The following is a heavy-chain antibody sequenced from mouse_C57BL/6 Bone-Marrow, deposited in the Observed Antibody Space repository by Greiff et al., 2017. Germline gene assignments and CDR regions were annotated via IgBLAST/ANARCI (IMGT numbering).Heavy chain of an antibody. CDR2: ISDGSSYT. J-gene: IGHJ2*01. CDR1: GFTFSSYA. CDR3: ARSLVNYSYY. D-gene: IGHD6-2*01. Sequence: EVQVVESGGGLVKPGGSLKLSCAASGFTFSSYAMSWVRQTPEKRLEWVATISDGSSYTYYPDNVKGRVTITRDKAKNNLDLQKSHLKSEDTAMYYCARSLVNYSYYWGQGTTLTVSS. V-gene: IGHV5-4*01.